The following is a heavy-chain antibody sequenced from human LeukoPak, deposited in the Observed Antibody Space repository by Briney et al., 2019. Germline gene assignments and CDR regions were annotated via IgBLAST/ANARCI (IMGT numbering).Heavy chain of an antibody. V-gene: IGHV4-59*12. J-gene: IGHJ6*03. CDR1: GGSISPYF. CDR2: ISFSGST. Sequence: SETLSLTCTVSGGSISPYFWSWIRQPPGKGLEWIGYISFSGSTNYNPSPKGGVTISVDTSKNQFSLKLSSVTAADTAVYYCARGRYYSSTSCYISYYYYMDVWGKGTTVTVSS. D-gene: IGHD2-2*02. CDR3: ARGRYYSSTSCYISYYYYMDV.